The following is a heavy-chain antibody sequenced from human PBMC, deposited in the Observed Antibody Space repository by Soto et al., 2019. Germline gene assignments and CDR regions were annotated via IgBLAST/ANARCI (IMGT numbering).Heavy chain of an antibody. Sequence: QVQLQESGPGLVKPSETLSLTCTVSGDSITNYYWSWIRQPPGKGLEWIGHTHYTGTTSYNPSLSSRVTMSLDTSKNQFSLHVYSVTAADTAVYHCARGGWSHDSWGRGTLVTVSS. J-gene: IGHJ4*02. CDR3: ARGGWSHDS. V-gene: IGHV4-59*01. D-gene: IGHD6-19*01. CDR2: THYTGTT. CDR1: GDSITNYY.